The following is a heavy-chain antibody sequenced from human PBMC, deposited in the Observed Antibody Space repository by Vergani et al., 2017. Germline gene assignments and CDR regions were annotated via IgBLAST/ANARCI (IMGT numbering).Heavy chain of an antibody. CDR2: IYTSGST. V-gene: IGHV4-61*02. D-gene: IGHD3-3*01. CDR1: GGSISSGSYY. Sequence: QVQLQESGPGLVKPSQTLSLTCTVSGGSISSGSYYWSWIRQPAGKGLEWIGRIYTSGSTNYNPSLKSRVTISVDTSKHQFSLKLSSVTAADTAVYYCARDFPVGVSIFGVVTYAFDIWGQGTMVTVSS. CDR3: ARDFPVGVSIFGVVTYAFDI. J-gene: IGHJ3*02.